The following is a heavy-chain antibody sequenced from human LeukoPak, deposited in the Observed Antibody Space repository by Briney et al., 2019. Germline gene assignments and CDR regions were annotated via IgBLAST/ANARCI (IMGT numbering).Heavy chain of an antibody. CDR3: AKGCSSTSCYSRYYYYYMDV. Sequence: GGSLRLSCAASGFTFSSYDMHWVRQAPGKGLEWVAFIRYDGSNKYYADSVKGLFTISRDNSKNTLYLQMNSLRVEDTAAYYCAKGCSSTSCYSRYYYYYMDVWGKGTTVTVSS. CDR2: IRYDGSNK. J-gene: IGHJ6*03. V-gene: IGHV3-30*02. D-gene: IGHD2-2*01. CDR1: GFTFSSYD.